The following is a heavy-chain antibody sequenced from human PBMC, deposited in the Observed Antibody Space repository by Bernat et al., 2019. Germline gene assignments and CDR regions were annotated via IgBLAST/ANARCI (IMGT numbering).Heavy chain of an antibody. Sequence: QVQLVQSGAEVKKPGASVKVSCKASGYTFTSYAMHWVRQAPGQRLEWMGWINAGNGNTKYSQKFQGRVTITRDTSASTAYMELSSLRSEDTAVYYCARGYYYDSSRPVGPFDYWGQGTLVTVSS. CDR1: GYTFTSYA. D-gene: IGHD3-22*01. J-gene: IGHJ4*02. V-gene: IGHV1-3*01. CDR2: INAGNGNT. CDR3: ARGYYYDSSRPVGPFDY.